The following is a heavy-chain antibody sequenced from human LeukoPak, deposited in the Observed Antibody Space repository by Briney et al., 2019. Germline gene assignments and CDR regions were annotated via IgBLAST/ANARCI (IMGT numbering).Heavy chain of an antibody. Sequence: PGGSLRLSCAASGFTFSSYAMSWVRQAPGKGLEWVSAISGSGGSTYYADSVKGRFTTSRDNSKNTLYLQMNSLRAEDTAVYYCAKGARVALTMVVTPFVYWGQGTPVTVSS. D-gene: IGHD4-23*01. CDR2: ISGSGGST. CDR1: GFTFSSYA. J-gene: IGHJ4*02. V-gene: IGHV3-23*01. CDR3: AKGARVALTMVVTPFVY.